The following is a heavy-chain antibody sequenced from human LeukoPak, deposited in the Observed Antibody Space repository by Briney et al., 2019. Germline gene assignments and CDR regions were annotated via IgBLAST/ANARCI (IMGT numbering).Heavy chain of an antibody. Sequence: GGSLRLSCAASGFTFSSYSMNWVRQAPGKGLEWVSSISSSSSYIYYADSVKGRFTISRDNAKNSLYLQMNGLRAEDTAVYYCARSPSDYYYMDVWGKGTTVTVSS. CDR2: ISSSSSYI. J-gene: IGHJ6*03. CDR3: ARSPSDYYYMDV. V-gene: IGHV3-21*01. CDR1: GFTFSSYS.